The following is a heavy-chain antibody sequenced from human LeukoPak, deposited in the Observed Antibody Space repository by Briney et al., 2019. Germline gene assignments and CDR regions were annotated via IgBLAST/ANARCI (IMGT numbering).Heavy chain of an antibody. CDR1: GGSISSYY. D-gene: IGHD3-3*01. J-gene: IGHJ2*01. Sequence: SETLSLTCTVSGGSISSYYWSWIRQPPGKGLEWIGYIYYSGSTNYNPSLKSRVTISVDTSKSQFSLKLNSVTAADTAVYYCARAILTPSGFVWHFDLWGRGTLVTVSS. CDR3: ARAILTPSGFVWHFDL. CDR2: IYYSGST. V-gene: IGHV4-59*12.